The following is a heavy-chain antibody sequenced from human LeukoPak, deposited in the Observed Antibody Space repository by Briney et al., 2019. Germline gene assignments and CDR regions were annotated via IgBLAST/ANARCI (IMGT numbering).Heavy chain of an antibody. CDR2: ITWNSDNI. CDR3: ARILDSAWGELGY. CDR1: GLSFGDYG. D-gene: IGHD6-19*01. Sequence: GGSLRLSCTVSGLSFGDYGMSWVRQAPGKGLEWVSGITWNSDNIEYADSVKGRFTISRDNSKNTLYLQMNSLRAEDTAVYYCARILDSAWGELGYWGQGTLVTVSS. V-gene: IGHV3-20*04. J-gene: IGHJ4*02.